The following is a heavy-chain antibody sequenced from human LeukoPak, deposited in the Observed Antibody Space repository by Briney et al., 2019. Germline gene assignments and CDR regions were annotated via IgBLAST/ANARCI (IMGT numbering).Heavy chain of an antibody. CDR1: GGSITSGSYY. V-gene: IGHV4-61*02. D-gene: IGHD3-10*01. Sequence: PSQTLSLTCTVSGGSITSGSYYWSWIRQPAGKGLEWIGRIYTTGSTNYNSSLKSRVTLSFDTSENHFSLKLSSVTAADTAVYYCAAISRRLNYSVDYWGQGTLVTVSS. CDR3: AAISRRLNYSVDY. CDR2: IYTTGST. J-gene: IGHJ4*02.